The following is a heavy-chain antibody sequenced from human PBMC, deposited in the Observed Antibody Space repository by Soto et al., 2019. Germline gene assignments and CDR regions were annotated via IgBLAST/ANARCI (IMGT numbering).Heavy chain of an antibody. V-gene: IGHV3-74*01. CDR3: AKDRGYGDWYLDP. Sequence: VQLVESGGGSVQPGGSLRLSCAASGFTLSSHWMHWVRQAPGKGLVWVSRISGDGSTTDYADQVKGRFTISRDNAKTTLYVQIKHLRAEDTAVYYCAKDRGYGDWYLDPWGRGTQVTVSS. CDR1: GFTLSSHW. D-gene: IGHD4-17*01. CDR2: ISGDGSTT. J-gene: IGHJ2*01.